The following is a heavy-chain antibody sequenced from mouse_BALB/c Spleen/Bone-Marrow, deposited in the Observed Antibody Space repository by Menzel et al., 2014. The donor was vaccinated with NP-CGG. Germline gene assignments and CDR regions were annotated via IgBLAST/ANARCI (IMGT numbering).Heavy chain of an antibody. CDR3: ARRGSFYAMDY. J-gene: IGHJ4*01. CDR1: GFSLTSYG. Sequence: VKLVESGSFFVAPSQRLSITCTISGFSLTSYGVHWVRQPPGKGLEWLVVIWSDGSTTYNSALKSRLSISKDNSKSQVXXXXNSLQTDDTAMYYCARRGSFYAMDYWGQGTSVTVSS. CDR2: IWSDGST. V-gene: IGHV2-6-1*01.